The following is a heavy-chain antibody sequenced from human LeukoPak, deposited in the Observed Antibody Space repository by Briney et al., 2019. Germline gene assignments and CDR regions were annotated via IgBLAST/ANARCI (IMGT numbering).Heavy chain of an antibody. CDR1: GFTVGSSY. J-gene: IGHJ4*02. V-gene: IGHV3-53*04. CDR3: ARDSRDGYYYVGTDS. Sequence: GGSLRLSCAASGFTVGSSYMNWIRQAPGKGLEWVSLVSGGGDTFYADSVKGRFTISRHSSKYTLYLEMDSLKPEDTAVYFCARDSRDGYYYVGTDSWGQGPLVTVSS. D-gene: IGHD5-24*01. CDR2: VSGGGDT.